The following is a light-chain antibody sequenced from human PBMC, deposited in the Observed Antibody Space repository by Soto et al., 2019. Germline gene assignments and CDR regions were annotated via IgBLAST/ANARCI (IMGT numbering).Light chain of an antibody. CDR3: SSYTSSTNYV. Sequence: QSMLTQPASVSWSPGQSPTISCTRTSIDIAPYNYVSWYQQHPGKAPKLIIYEVSYRPSGISNRFSGSKSGNTASLTISVLQAEDEADYYCSSYTSSTNYVFGTGTKVTVL. CDR2: EVS. J-gene: IGLJ1*01. CDR1: SIDIAPYNY. V-gene: IGLV2-14*01.